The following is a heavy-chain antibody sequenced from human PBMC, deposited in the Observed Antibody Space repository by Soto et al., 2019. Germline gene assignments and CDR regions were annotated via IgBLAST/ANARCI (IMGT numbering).Heavy chain of an antibody. Sequence: SETLSLTCTVSGGSISDDSYWSWVRQTPGKGLEWIGYIYHTGNTYYNPSLRSRVSISVDKSKSQFSLKLISVAAADTAVYFCARDEYQLLSSVSWFDSWGQGTLVTVSS. CDR2: IYHTGNT. CDR1: GGSISDDSY. D-gene: IGHD2-2*01. CDR3: ARDEYQLLSSVSWFDS. J-gene: IGHJ5*01. V-gene: IGHV4-30-4*01.